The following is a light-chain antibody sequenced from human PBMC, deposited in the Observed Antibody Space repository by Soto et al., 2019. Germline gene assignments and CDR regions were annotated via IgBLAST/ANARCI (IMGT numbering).Light chain of an antibody. Sequence: EIVMTQSPATLSVSPGERATVSCRASQDISSNLAWYQQKPGQAPRLLIYGASTRATGIPARFRGSGSGTEFILTISSLQSEDFAVYYCQQYKNWPITFGEGTKVEIK. CDR3: QQYKNWPIT. CDR1: QDISSN. V-gene: IGKV3-15*01. J-gene: IGKJ4*01. CDR2: GAS.